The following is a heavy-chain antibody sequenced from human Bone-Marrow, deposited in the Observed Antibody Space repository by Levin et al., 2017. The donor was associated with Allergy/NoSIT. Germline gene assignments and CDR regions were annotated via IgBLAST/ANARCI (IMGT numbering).Heavy chain of an antibody. CDR2: INPNSGGT. J-gene: IGHJ6*02. CDR1: GYTFTGYY. CDR3: ARGGFPRDFVVVPAAIRHYYYYYGMDV. D-gene: IGHD2-2*02. Sequence: GESLKISCKASGYTFTGYYMHWVRQAPGQGLEWMGWINPNSGGTNYAQKFQGRVTMTRDTSISTAYMELSRLRSDDTAGYYCARGGFPRDFVVVPAAIRHYYYYYGMDVWGQGTTVTVSS. V-gene: IGHV1-2*02.